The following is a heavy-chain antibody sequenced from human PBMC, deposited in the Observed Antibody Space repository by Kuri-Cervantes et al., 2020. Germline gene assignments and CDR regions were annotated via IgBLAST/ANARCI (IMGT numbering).Heavy chain of an antibody. V-gene: IGHV3-30*03. D-gene: IGHD6-19*01. Sequence: GGSLRLSCAASGFTFNIYGMHWVRQAPGKRLEWVSVISYDGSNKYYADSVKGRFTISRDNSKNTLYLQMNSLRAEDTAVYYCARDRGSGWYAYYFDYWGQGTLVTVSS. J-gene: IGHJ4*02. CDR3: ARDRGSGWYAYYFDY. CDR2: ISYDGSNK. CDR1: GFTFNIYG.